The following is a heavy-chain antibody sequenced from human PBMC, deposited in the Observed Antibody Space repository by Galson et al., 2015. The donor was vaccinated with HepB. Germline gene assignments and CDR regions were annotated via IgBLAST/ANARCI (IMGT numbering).Heavy chain of an antibody. CDR1: GDSVSSNSAT. V-gene: IGHV6-1*01. D-gene: IGHD2-15*01. CDR2: TYYRSKWYN. CDR3: ARGRSPARAFDI. Sequence: CAISGDSVSSNSATWDWFRQSPSRGLEWLGRTYYRSKWYNDYAPFMKSRVIINPDTSMHQFSLPLNSVRPEDTAVYYCARGRSPARAFDIWGQGTMVTVSS. J-gene: IGHJ3*02.